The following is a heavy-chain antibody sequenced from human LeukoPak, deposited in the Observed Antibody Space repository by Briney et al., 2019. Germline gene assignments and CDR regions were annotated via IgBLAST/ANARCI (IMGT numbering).Heavy chain of an antibody. CDR3: ASRDIVVVPAAMHFDY. CDR1: GGTFSSYA. Sequence: SVEVSCKASGGTFSSYAISWVRQAPGQGLEWMRGTIPILVTAHYAQKFQGRVTITADESTSTAYMELSSLRSEDTAVYYCASRDIVVVPAAMHFDYWGQGSLVTVSS. D-gene: IGHD2-2*01. V-gene: IGHV1-69*13. J-gene: IGHJ4*02. CDR2: TIPILVTA.